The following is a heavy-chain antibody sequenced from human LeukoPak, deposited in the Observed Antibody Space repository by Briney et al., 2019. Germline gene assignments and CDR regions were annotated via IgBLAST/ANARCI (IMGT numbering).Heavy chain of an antibody. CDR3: ARRINYFDY. J-gene: IGHJ4*02. Sequence: KPSETLSLTCTVSGGSISGYYWTCTRHPPGKGFEWIGYIYYSGSTNYNPSLKSRVTISVDTSKNQCTLRLSSVTAADTAVYYCARRINYFDYWGQGTLVTVSS. CDR1: GGSISGYY. D-gene: IGHD5-24*01. V-gene: IGHV4-59*01. CDR2: IYYSGST.